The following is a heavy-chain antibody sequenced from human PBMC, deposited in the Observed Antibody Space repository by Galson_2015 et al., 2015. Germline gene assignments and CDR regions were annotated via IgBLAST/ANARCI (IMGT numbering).Heavy chain of an antibody. CDR2: ISSSGSTI. CDR1: GFTFSSYE. Sequence: SLRLSCAASGFTFSSYEMNWVRQAPGKGLEWVSYISSSGSTIYYADSVKGRFTISRDNAKNSLYLQMNSLRAEDTAVYYCARGPRTVAGGYFDYWGQGTLVTVSS. CDR3: ARGPRTVAGGYFDY. D-gene: IGHD6-19*01. J-gene: IGHJ4*02. V-gene: IGHV3-48*03.